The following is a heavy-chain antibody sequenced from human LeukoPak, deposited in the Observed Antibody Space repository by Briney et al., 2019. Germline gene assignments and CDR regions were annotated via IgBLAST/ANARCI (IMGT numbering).Heavy chain of an antibody. Sequence: SETLSLTCTVSGGSISSYYWSWIRQPPGKGLEWIGYIDYSGSTNYNPSLKSRVTISVDTSKNQFSLKLSSVTAADTAVYYCARVNPGYCSGGSCYYYYGMDVWGQGTTVTVSS. V-gene: IGHV4-59*01. CDR1: GGSISSYY. J-gene: IGHJ6*02. CDR3: ARVNPGYCSGGSCYYYYGMDV. CDR2: IDYSGST. D-gene: IGHD2-15*01.